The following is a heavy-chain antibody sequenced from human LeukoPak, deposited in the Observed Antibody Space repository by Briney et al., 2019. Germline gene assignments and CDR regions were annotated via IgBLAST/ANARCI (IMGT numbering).Heavy chain of an antibody. J-gene: IGHJ4*02. Sequence: SETLSLTCAVYGGSFSGYYWSWIRQPPGKGLEWIGYIYYSGTTNYNPSLKSRVIISVDTSKNQFSLKLSPVIAADTAVYYCARVGVDYSGNIIKYYFDYWGQGILVTVSS. CDR3: ARVGVDYSGNIIKYYFDY. V-gene: IGHV4-59*01. D-gene: IGHD4-23*01. CDR2: IYYSGTT. CDR1: GGSFSGYY.